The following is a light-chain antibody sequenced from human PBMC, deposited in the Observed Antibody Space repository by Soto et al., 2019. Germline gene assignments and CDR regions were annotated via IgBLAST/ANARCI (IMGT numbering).Light chain of an antibody. V-gene: IGKV3-20*01. CDR3: QQYGRSPYT. CDR2: VAS. CDR1: QSFGRSY. J-gene: IGKJ2*01. Sequence: EIVLTQSPATLSLSPGERATLSCRASQSFGRSYLAWYQQKGGQAPRLLIFVASTRSTGVPDRFSGSGSGTDFTLTISCLEPEDFAVYYCQQYGRSPYTFGQGTNLEI.